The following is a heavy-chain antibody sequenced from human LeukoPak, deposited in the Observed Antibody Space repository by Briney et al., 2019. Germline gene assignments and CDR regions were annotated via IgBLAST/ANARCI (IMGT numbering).Heavy chain of an antibody. CDR1: GLNFDDYG. J-gene: IGHJ4*02. D-gene: IGHD3-10*01. V-gene: IGHV3-20*04. Sequence: PGGSLRLSCAAFGLNFDDYGMNWVRQVPGKGLEWVSGINRNGGSTGYADSVKGRFTISRDNAKSSLYLQMNTLRAEDTALYYCARDYGSGHFDCWGQGTLVTVSS. CDR3: ARDYGSGHFDC. CDR2: INRNGGST.